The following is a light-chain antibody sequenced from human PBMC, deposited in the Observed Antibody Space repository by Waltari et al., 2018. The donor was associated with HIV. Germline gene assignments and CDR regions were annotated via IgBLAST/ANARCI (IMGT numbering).Light chain of an antibody. CDR1: YSDVGGYHY. CDR2: EVT. CDR3: SSYTSSSTLV. V-gene: IGLV2-14*01. Sequence: QSALTQPASVSGSPGQSITISCTGTYSDVGGYHYVSWFQPRPGKAPKLIVYEVTHRPSGVSNRFSASKSGNTASLTISGVQAEDEADYYCSSYTSSSTLVFGGGTKLTVL. J-gene: IGLJ2*01.